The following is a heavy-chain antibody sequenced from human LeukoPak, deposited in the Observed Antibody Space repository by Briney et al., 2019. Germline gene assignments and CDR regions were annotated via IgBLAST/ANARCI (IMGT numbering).Heavy chain of an antibody. D-gene: IGHD3-16*02. V-gene: IGHV3-53*01. CDR2: IYSGGNT. CDR3: ARIMITFGGVIAPGYFDY. Sequence: PGGSLRLSCTVSGFTVSSNSMSWVRQAPGKGLEWVSFIYSGGNTHYSDSVKGRFTISRDNSKNTLYLQMNSLRAEDTAVYYCARIMITFGGVIAPGYFDYWGQGTLVTVSS. CDR1: GFTVSSNS. J-gene: IGHJ4*02.